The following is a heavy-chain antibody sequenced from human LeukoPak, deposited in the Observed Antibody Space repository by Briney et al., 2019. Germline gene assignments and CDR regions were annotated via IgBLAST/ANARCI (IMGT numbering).Heavy chain of an antibody. CDR2: ISGSGGSP. J-gene: IGHJ4*02. Sequence: GGSLRLSCVASGFTFSNYAMSWVRQAPGKGLEWVSGISGSGGSPYHADSVKGRFTISRDNSKNTLYLQMNSLRAEDTAVYYCAKVTSGGSCYQSDYWGQGTLVTVSS. CDR1: GFTFSNYA. D-gene: IGHD2-15*01. CDR3: AKVTSGGSCYQSDY. V-gene: IGHV3-23*01.